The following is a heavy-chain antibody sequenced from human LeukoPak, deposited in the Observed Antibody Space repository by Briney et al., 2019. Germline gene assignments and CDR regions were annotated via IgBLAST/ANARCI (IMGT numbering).Heavy chain of an antibody. CDR3: ARDHNRYSSGWVPDY. CDR1: GFTFSSYE. Sequence: GGSLRLSCAASGFTFSSYEMNWVRQAPGKGLEWVSYISSSGSTIYYADSVKGRFTISRDNAKNSLYLQMNSLRAEDTAVYYCARDHNRYSSGWVPDYWGQGTLVTVSS. J-gene: IGHJ4*02. V-gene: IGHV3-48*03. CDR2: ISSSGSTI. D-gene: IGHD6-19*01.